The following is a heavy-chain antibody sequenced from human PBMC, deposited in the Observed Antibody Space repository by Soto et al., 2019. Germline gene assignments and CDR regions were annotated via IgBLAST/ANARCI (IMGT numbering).Heavy chain of an antibody. V-gene: IGHV3-48*01. D-gene: IGHD4-17*01. CDR2: ISSSSSTI. CDR1: GFTFSSYS. Sequence: EVQLVESGGGLVQPGGSLRLSCAASGFTFSSYSMNWVRQAPGKGLEWVSYISSSSSTIYYADSVKSRFTISRDNAKNSLYLQMNSLRAEDTAVYYCARTRAYDYGDRWDYWGQGTLVTVSS. CDR3: ARTRAYDYGDRWDY. J-gene: IGHJ4*02.